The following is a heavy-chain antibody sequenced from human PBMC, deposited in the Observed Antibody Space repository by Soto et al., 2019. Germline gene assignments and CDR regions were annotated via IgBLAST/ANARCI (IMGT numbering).Heavy chain of an antibody. D-gene: IGHD3-22*01. CDR3: AMGQQYYSDSSGYGN. Sequence: EVQLVESGGGLVQPGRSLRLSCAASGFTFDDYAMHWVRQAPGKGLEWVSGISWNSGSIGYADSVKGRFTISRDNAKNSLYLQMNSLRAEDTALYYCAMGQQYYSDSSGYGNWGQGTLVTVSS. CDR2: ISWNSGSI. CDR1: GFTFDDYA. V-gene: IGHV3-9*01. J-gene: IGHJ4*02.